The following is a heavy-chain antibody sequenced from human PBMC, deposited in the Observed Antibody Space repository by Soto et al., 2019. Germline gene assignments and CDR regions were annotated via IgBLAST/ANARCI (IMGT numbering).Heavy chain of an antibody. V-gene: IGHV1-2*02. CDR2: INPKSDDT. Sequence: ASVRVSCKASGYPFSDNQIHWLRRAPGQGLEWMGRINPKSDDTNYAQKFQGRVTMTRDTSIDTAYLELTGLTSDDTATYYCARKHSLDYIRWGLDPWGQGTLVTVSS. CDR1: GYPFSDNQ. CDR3: ARKHSLDYIRWGLDP. D-gene: IGHD4-4*01. J-gene: IGHJ5*02.